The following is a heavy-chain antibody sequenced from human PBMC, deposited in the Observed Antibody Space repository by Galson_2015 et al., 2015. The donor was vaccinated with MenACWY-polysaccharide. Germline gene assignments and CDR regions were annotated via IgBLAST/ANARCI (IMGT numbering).Heavy chain of an antibody. CDR3: ARDTTLDY. D-gene: IGHD1-26*01. J-gene: IGHJ4*02. CDR1: GFTVSSNY. CDR2: ISSGGDT. V-gene: IGHV3-66*02. Sequence: SLRLSCAASGFTVSSNYMSWVRQAPGKGLEWVSVISSGGDTYYADSVKGRFTISRDNSKYTLYLQMNSLRSEDTAVYYCARDTTLDYWGRGTLVTVSS.